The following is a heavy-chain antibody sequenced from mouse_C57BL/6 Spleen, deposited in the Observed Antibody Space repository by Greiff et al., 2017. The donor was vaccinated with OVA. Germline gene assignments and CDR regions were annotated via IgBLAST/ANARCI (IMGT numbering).Heavy chain of an antibody. V-gene: IGHV5-9-1*02. CDR1: GFTFSSYA. Sequence: VESGDGLVKPGGSLKLSCAASGFTFSSYAMSWVRQTPEKRLEWVAYISSGGDYIYYADTVKGRFTISRDNARNTLYLQMSSLKSEDTAMYYCTRDRGYDYDGEYAMDYWGQGTSVTVSS. CDR2: ISSGGDYI. D-gene: IGHD2-4*01. J-gene: IGHJ4*01. CDR3: TRDRGYDYDGEYAMDY.